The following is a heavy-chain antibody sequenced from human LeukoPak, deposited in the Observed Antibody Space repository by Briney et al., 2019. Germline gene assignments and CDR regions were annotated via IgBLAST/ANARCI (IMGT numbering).Heavy chain of an antibody. CDR1: GGTFSSYA. CDR3: ARAPYYYDSSGYSNWFDP. J-gene: IGHJ5*02. CDR2: IIPIFGTA. D-gene: IGHD3-22*01. Sequence: SVKVSCKASGGTFSSYAISWVRQAPGQGLEWMGGIIPIFGTANYAQKFQGRVTMTRDTSISTAYMELSRLRSDDTAVYYCARAPYYYDSSGYSNWFDPWGQGTLVTVSS. V-gene: IGHV1-69*05.